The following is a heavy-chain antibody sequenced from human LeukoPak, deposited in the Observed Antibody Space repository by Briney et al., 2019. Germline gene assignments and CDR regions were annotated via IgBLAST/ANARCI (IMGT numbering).Heavy chain of an antibody. J-gene: IGHJ6*03. Sequence: GASVKVSCKASGYTFTGYYMHWVRQAPGQGLEWMGRINPNSGGTNYAQKFQGRVTMTRDTSISTAYMELSRLRTDDTAVYYCVSGQLVDETPYYDYYMDVWGKGTTVTVSS. D-gene: IGHD6-6*01. CDR1: GYTFTGYY. CDR2: INPNSGGT. V-gene: IGHV1-2*06. CDR3: VSGQLVDETPYYDYYMDV.